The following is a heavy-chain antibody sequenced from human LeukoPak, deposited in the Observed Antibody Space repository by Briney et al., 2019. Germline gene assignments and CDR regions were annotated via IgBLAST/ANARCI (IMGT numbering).Heavy chain of an antibody. CDR2: IYYSGST. Sequence: SETLSLTCTASGGSISSYYWSWIRQPPGKGLEWIGYIYYSGSTNYNPSLKSRVTISVDTSKNQFSLKLSSVTAADTAVYYCARDGGERGCTNGVCYTDYWGQGTLVTVSS. CDR1: GGSISSYY. D-gene: IGHD2-8*01. CDR3: ARDGGERGCTNGVCYTDY. V-gene: IGHV4-59*12. J-gene: IGHJ4*02.